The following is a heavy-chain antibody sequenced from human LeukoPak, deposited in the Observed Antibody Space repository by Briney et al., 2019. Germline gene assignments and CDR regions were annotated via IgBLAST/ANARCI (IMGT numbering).Heavy chain of an antibody. Sequence: PGGSLRLSCAASGFTFSSYGMHWVRQAPGKGLEWVAVISYDGSNKYYADSVKGRFTISRDNSKNTLYLQMNSLRAEDTAVYYCAKARYYDFWSGLDLDYWGQGTLVTVSS. CDR3: AKARYYDFWSGLDLDY. V-gene: IGHV3-30*18. CDR1: GFTFSSYG. J-gene: IGHJ4*02. CDR2: ISYDGSNK. D-gene: IGHD3-3*01.